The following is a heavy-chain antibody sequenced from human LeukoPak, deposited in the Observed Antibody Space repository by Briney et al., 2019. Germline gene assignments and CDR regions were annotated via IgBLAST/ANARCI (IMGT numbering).Heavy chain of an antibody. CDR2: ISGSGGST. J-gene: IGHJ4*02. D-gene: IGHD3-9*01. CDR1: GFTFSDYY. V-gene: IGHV3-23*01. Sequence: GGSLRLSCAASGFTFSDYYMSWIRQAPGKGLEWVSAISGSGGSTYYADSVKGRFTISRDNSKNTLYLQMNSLRAEDTAVYYCAKDQSGKGTGSFDYWGQGTLVTVSS. CDR3: AKDQSGKGTGSFDY.